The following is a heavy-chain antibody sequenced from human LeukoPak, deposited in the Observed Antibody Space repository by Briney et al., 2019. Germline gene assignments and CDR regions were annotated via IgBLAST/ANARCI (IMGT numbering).Heavy chain of an antibody. CDR2: IRYDGSNK. CDR1: GFTFSSYG. Sequence: PGGSLRLSCAASGFTFSSYGMHWVRQAPGKGLEWVAFIRYDGSNKYYADSVKGRFTISRDNSKNTLYLQMNSLRAEDTAVYYCARGYYGSGSYFDYWGQGTLVTVSS. V-gene: IGHV3-30*02. D-gene: IGHD3-10*01. J-gene: IGHJ4*02. CDR3: ARGYYGSGSYFDY.